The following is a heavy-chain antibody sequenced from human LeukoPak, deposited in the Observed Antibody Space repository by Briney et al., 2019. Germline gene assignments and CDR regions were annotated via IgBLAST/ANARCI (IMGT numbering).Heavy chain of an antibody. CDR2: ITPIFGTA. CDR1: GGTFSSYA. V-gene: IGHV1-69*06. J-gene: IGHJ4*02. D-gene: IGHD3-10*01. Sequence: ASVKVSCKASGGTFSSYAISWVRQAPGQGLEWMGRITPIFGTANYAQKFQGRVTITADKSTSTAYMELSSLRSEDTAVYYCARVAQHGTAGVRGVMPYDYWGQGTLVTVSS. CDR3: ARVAQHGTAGVRGVMPYDY.